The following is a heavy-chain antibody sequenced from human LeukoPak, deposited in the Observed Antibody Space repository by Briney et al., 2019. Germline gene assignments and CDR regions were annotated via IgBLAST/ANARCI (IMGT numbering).Heavy chain of an antibody. Sequence: ASVKVSCKASGYTLTDYYLHWVRQDPGQGLKWMGWINPNSGATHYAQSFQARVTTTRDTSIASSYMELTGLESDDTAVYYCARGRRILGGPENAGDFFDFWGQGSLVTVSS. J-gene: IGHJ4*01. CDR1: GYTLTDYY. CDR2: INPNSGAT. CDR3: ARGRRILGGPENAGDFFDF. D-gene: IGHD3-16*01. V-gene: IGHV1-2*02.